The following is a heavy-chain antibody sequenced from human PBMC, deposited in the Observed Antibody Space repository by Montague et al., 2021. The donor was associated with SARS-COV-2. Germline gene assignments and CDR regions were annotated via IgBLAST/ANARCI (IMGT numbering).Heavy chain of an antibody. D-gene: IGHD1-26*01. CDR1: GGSIFSNSFY. CDR3: ARSTVGTSHFDY. J-gene: IGHJ4*02. CDR2: VLSSGST. V-gene: IGHV4-39*01. Sequence: SETLSLTCTVSGGSIFSNSFYWGWIRQSPGQGLEWIGNVLSSGSTFYNPSLRSRVTMSEDMSKNQFSLKLMSVTAADTAVCYCARSTVGTSHFDYWGQGTLVTVSS.